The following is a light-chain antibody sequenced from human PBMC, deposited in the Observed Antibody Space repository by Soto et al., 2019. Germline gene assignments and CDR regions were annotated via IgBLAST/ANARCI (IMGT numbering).Light chain of an antibody. V-gene: IGKV1-5*01. CDR1: QNINTD. CDR3: QQYNNWHPWT. Sequence: DIQMTQSPSTLSASVGDRVTITFRASQNINTDLAWYQQKPGKVPNLLIYHASSLVSGVPARFSGSGSGTEFTLTISGLQYEDFAVYYCQQYNNWHPWTFGQGTKVDIK. CDR2: HAS. J-gene: IGKJ1*01.